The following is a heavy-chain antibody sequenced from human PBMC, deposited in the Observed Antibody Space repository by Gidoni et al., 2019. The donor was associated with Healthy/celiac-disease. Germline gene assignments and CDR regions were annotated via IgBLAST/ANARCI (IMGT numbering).Heavy chain of an antibody. CDR2: IFSNDEK. CDR3: ARRYDYGDYVWFDP. V-gene: IGHV2-26*01. J-gene: IGHJ5*02. CDR1: GFSLSNARMG. Sequence: QVTSKESGPVLVKPTETLTLTCTVSGFSLSNARMGVSWIRQPPGKALEWLAHIFSNDEKSYSTSLTSRLTISKDTSKSQVVLTMTNMDPVDTATYYCARRYDYGDYVWFDPWGQGTLVTVSS. D-gene: IGHD4-17*01.